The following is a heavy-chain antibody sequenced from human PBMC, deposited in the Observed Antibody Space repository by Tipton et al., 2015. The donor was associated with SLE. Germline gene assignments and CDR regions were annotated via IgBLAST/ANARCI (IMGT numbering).Heavy chain of an antibody. CDR3: ASGPLRDHYHNVYFDY. CDR2: VNIDGVTT. J-gene: IGHJ4*02. D-gene: IGHD3-16*01. CDR1: GVTFSSHW. V-gene: IGHV3-74*03. Sequence: SLRLSCAVSGVTFSSHWMHWVRQAPGKGLVWVSRVNIDGVTTEYAHSVKGRFTISRDNSKNTLYLQMSSLRAEDTAVYYCASGPLRDHYHNVYFDYWGQGTFVTVSS.